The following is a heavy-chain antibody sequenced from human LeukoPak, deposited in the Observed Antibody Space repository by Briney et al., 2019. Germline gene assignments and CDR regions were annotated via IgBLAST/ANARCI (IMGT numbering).Heavy chain of an antibody. D-gene: IGHD4-11*01. V-gene: IGHV4-30-4*08. CDR1: GGSISSGDYY. Sequence: PSQTLSLTCTVSGGSISSGDYYWSWIHQPPGKGLEWIGYIYYSGSTYYNPSLKSRVTISVDTSKNQFSLKLSSVTAADTAVYYCARGDDYSNYSSFGGFDYWGQGTLVTVSS. CDR3: ARGDDYSNYSSFGGFDY. CDR2: IYYSGST. J-gene: IGHJ4*02.